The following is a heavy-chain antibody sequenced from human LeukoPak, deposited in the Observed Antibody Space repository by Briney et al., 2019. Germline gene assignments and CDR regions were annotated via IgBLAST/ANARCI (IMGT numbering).Heavy chain of an antibody. J-gene: IGHJ4*02. V-gene: IGHV3-48*03. D-gene: IGHD3-9*01. CDR3: ARAHYDILTGYYNFDY. CDR1: GFTFSSYE. CDR2: ISSSGSTI. Sequence: GGSLRLSCAASGFTFSSYEMNWVRQAPGKGLEWVSYISSSGSTIYYADSVKGRFTISRDNAKNSLYLQMNSLRAEDTAVYYCARAHYDILTGYYNFDYWGQGTLVTVSS.